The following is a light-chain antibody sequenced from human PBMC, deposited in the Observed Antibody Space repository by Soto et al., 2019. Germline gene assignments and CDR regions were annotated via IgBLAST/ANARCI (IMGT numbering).Light chain of an antibody. CDR1: SSDVGGYNS. V-gene: IGLV2-23*01. CDR3: CSYAGDPYV. J-gene: IGLJ1*01. Sequence: QSALTQPASVSGSPGQSIAISCTGTSSDVGGYNSVSWYQQHPCKVPKLMIYEDNKRPSGVSDRFSGSKSGNTASLTISGLQAEDEAYYYCCSYAGDPYVFGTGTKVTVL. CDR2: EDN.